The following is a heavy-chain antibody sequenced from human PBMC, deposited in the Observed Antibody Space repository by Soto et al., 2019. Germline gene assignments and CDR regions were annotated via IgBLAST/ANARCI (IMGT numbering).Heavy chain of an antibody. J-gene: IGHJ2*01. CDR3: AKPIAAPCTVYWYFDL. V-gene: IGHV3-23*01. Sequence: EVQLLESGGGLVQPGGSLRLSCAASGFTFTTYAMSWVRQAPGKGLEWVSALSAGGDTTYYADSVKGRFTISGDTSKNTLYLQMNSLRAEDTAMYYCAKPIAAPCTVYWYFDLWGRGTLVTVSS. D-gene: IGHD6-13*01. CDR1: GFTFTTYA. CDR2: LSAGGDTT.